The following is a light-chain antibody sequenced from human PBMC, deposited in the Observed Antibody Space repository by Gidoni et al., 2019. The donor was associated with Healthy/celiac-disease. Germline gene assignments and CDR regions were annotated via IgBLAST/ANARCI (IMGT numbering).Light chain of an antibody. J-gene: IGKJ4*01. CDR3: QQRSNWPL. V-gene: IGKV3-11*01. CDR2: DAS. CDR1: QSVSSY. Sequence: EIVLTQSPATMSLSPGERATRSCRASQSVSSYLAWYQQKPGQAPRLLIYDASNRATCIPAMFSGSGSGTYFTLSISSLEPEDFAVYYCQQRSNWPLFGGGTKVEIK.